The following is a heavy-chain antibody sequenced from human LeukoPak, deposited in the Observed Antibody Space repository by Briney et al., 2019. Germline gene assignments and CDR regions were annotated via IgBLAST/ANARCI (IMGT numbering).Heavy chain of an antibody. V-gene: IGHV4-39*07. D-gene: IGHD6-13*01. CDR1: GGSISSSSYY. Sequence: SSETLSLTCTVSGGSISSSSYYWGWIRQPPGKGLEWIGSIYYSGSTYYNPSLKSRVTISVDTSKNQFSLKLSSVTAADTAVYYCARAVKPQQLVGGLWKTPNRYYYYMDVWGKGTTVTVSS. CDR2: IYYSGST. CDR3: ARAVKPQQLVGGLWKTPNRYYYYMDV. J-gene: IGHJ6*03.